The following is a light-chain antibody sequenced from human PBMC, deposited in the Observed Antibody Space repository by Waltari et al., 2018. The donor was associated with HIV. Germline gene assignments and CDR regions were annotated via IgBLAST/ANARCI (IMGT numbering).Light chain of an antibody. V-gene: IGLV2-11*01. CDR2: DVT. CDR1: TTNIGAYNF. Sequence: QSALTQPRSVSGSPGQSVTISCTGSTTNIGAYNFVSWYQHHPGKVPKLLLYDVTTRASGVPERVSGSKSGNSASLTISGLQAGDEAHYLGCSYAGDYVWVFGGGTKLTV. CDR3: CSYAGDYVWV. J-gene: IGLJ2*01.